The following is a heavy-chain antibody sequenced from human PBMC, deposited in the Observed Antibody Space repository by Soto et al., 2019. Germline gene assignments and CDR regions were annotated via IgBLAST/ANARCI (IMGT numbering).Heavy chain of an antibody. CDR3: ARSSQSTVNTFDY. V-gene: IGHV4-31*03. Sequence: SLPIRLRNSVSGGKSVGRGCCWRWIKKHPGKGLEWIGYIYYSGSTYYNPSLKSRVTISVDTSKNQFSLKLSSVTAADTAVYYSARSSQSTVNTFDYWGQRTLVTVTS. D-gene: IGHD4-17*01. CDR1: GGKSVGRGCC. CDR2: IYYSGST. J-gene: IGHJ4*02.